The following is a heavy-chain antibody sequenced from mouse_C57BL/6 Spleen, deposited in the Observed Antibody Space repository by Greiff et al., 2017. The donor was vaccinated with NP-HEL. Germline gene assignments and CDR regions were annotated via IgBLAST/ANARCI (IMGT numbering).Heavy chain of an antibody. CDR1: GYTFTDYN. Sequence: VQLQQSGPELVKPGASVKIPCKASGYTFTDYNMDWVKQSHGKSLEWIGDINPNNGGTIYNQKFKGKATLTVDKSSSTAYMELRSLTSEDTAVYYCARGDIYDGYRFAYWGQGTLVTVSA. V-gene: IGHV1-18*01. CDR3: ARGDIYDGYRFAY. CDR2: INPNNGGT. D-gene: IGHD2-3*01. J-gene: IGHJ3*01.